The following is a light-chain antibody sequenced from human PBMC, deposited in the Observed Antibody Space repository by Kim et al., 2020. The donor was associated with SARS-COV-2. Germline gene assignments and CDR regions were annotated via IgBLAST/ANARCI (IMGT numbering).Light chain of an antibody. V-gene: IGKV4-1*01. J-gene: IGKJ4*01. CDR3: QQYHSSPLT. Sequence: DIVMTQSPDSLAVSLGERATINCKSSQSVLYSSTNKNYLAWYQQTPGQPPKLLIYWASTRESGVPDRFSGSGSGTDFTLTISSLQAEDVAVYYCQQYHSSPLTFGGGTKVDIK. CDR1: QSVLYSSTNKNY. CDR2: WAS.